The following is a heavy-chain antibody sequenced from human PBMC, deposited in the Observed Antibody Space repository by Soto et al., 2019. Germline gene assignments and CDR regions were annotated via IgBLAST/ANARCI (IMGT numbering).Heavy chain of an antibody. Sequence: PSETLSLTCAVYGGSGGSFSGYYWSWIRQPPGKGLEWIGEINHSGSTNYNPSLKSRVTISVDTSKNQFSLKLSSVTAADTADXXXXXXXXXXXXXYHYYYGMDVWGQGTTVTVSS. CDR2: INHSGST. J-gene: IGHJ6*02. V-gene: IGHV4-34*01. CDR1: GGSGGSFSGYY. CDR3: XXXXXXXXXXYHYYYGMDV.